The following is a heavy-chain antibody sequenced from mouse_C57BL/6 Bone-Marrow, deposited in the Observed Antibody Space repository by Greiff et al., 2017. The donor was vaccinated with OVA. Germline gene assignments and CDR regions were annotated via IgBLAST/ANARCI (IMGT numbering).Heavy chain of an antibody. CDR3: TRIFHYYGSSYDAMDY. V-gene: IGHV1-15*01. D-gene: IGHD1-1*01. CDR1: GYTFTDYE. Sequence: QVQLKESGAELVRPGASVTLSCKASGYTFTDYEMHWVKQTPVHGLEWIGAIDPETGGTAYNQKFKGKAILTADKSSSTAYMELRSLTSEDSAVYYCTRIFHYYGSSYDAMDYWGQGTSVTVSS. CDR2: IDPETGGT. J-gene: IGHJ4*01.